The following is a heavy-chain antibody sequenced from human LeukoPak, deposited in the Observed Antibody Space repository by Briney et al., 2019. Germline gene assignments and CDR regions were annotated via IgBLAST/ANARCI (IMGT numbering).Heavy chain of an antibody. CDR2: IHYTGST. Sequence: SETPSLTCTVSGGSISSYYWSWTRQPPPKGLEAIGYIHYTGSTNYNPSLNSRVTISVDTSKNQFSLRLSYVPAADTAMYYCARGRLELPYWGQGIMVTVSS. CDR1: GGSISSYY. CDR3: ARGRLELPY. D-gene: IGHD1-7*01. J-gene: IGHJ4*02. V-gene: IGHV4-59*01.